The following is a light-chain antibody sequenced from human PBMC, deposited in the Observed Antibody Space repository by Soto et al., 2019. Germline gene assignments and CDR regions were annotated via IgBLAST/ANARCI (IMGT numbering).Light chain of an antibody. CDR2: DVS. J-gene: IGLJ1*01. V-gene: IGLV2-14*01. CDR1: SSDVGGYNY. CDR3: SSYTSSSTLLFV. Sequence: HSALTQAASVSGFPGQSSSISCTGTSSDVGGYNYVSWYQQHPGKAPKLMIYDVSNRPSGVSNRFSGSKSGNTASLTISGLQAEDEADYYCSSYTSSSTLLFVFGTGTKVTVL.